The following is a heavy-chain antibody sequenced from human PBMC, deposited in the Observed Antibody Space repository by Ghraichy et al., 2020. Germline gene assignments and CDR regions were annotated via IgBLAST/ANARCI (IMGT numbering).Heavy chain of an antibody. J-gene: IGHJ6*02. CDR3: ARDTRSSSGWYGGYYYYYGMDV. V-gene: IGHV1-69*06. Sequence: SVKVSCKASGGTFSSYAISWVRQAPGQGLEWMGGIIPIFGTANYAQKFQGRVTITADKSTSTAYMELSSLRSEDTAVYYCARDTRSSSGWYGGYYYYYGMDVWGQGTTVTVSS. D-gene: IGHD6-19*01. CDR2: IIPIFGTA. CDR1: GGTFSSYA.